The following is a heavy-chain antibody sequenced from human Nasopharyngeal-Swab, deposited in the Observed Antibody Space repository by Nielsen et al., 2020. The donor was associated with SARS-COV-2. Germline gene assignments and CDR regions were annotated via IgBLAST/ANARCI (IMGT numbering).Heavy chain of an antibody. CDR3: AREDYYDSSGSQSVGDYYYYYGMDV. V-gene: IGHV1-24*01. CDR2: FDPEDGET. CDR1: GYTLTELS. Sequence: ASVKVSCKVSGYTLTELSMHWVRQAPGKGLEWMGGFDPEDGETIYAQKFQGRVTMAEDTSTDTAYMELSSLRSEDTAVYYCAREDYYDSSGSQSVGDYYYYYGMDVWGQGTTVTVSS. D-gene: IGHD3-22*01. J-gene: IGHJ6*02.